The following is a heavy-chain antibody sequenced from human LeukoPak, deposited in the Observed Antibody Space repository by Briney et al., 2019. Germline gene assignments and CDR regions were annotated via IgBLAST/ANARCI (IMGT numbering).Heavy chain of an antibody. CDR2: ISAYNGNT. CDR3: ARRPYSGSYFDY. V-gene: IGHV1-18*01. D-gene: IGHD1-26*01. J-gene: IGHJ4*02. CDR1: GYTFTSYG. Sequence: ASVKVSCKASGYTFTSYGISWVRLAPGQGLEWMGWISAYNGNTNYAQKLQGRVTMTTDTSTSTAYMELRSLRSDDTAVYYCARRPYSGSYFDYWGQGTLVTVSS.